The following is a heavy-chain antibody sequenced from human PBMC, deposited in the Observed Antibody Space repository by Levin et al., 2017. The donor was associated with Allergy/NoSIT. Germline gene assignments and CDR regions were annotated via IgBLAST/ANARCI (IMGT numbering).Heavy chain of an antibody. V-gene: IGHV3-72*01. CDR1: GFTFSDHY. Sequence: GESLKISCAASGFTFSDHYMDWVRQAPGKGLEWIGRSRNKANGYTTEYAASVKDRFTISRDDSTNSAYLQMNSLNTEDTAVYYCASSSGRDRLDPWGQGTLVIVSS. CDR3: ASSSGRDRLDP. D-gene: IGHD6-19*01. J-gene: IGHJ5*02. CDR2: SRNKANGYTT.